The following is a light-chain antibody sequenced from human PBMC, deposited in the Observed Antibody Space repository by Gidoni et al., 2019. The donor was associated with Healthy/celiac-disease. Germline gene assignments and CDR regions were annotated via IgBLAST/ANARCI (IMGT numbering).Light chain of an antibody. V-gene: IGKV3-15*01. J-gene: IGKJ1*01. CDR2: GAS. CDR1: QSVSSN. CDR3: QQYNNWPPRT. Sequence: EIVMTQSPATLSVSPGERATLSCRASQSVSSNLAWYQQKPGQAPRLLIYGASTRATGIPARFSGSGSGTEFTLPIISLQSEDFAVYYCQQYNNWPPRTFGQGTKVEIK.